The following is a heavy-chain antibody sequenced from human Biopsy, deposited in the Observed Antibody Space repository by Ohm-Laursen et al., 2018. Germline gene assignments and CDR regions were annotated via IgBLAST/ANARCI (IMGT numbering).Heavy chain of an antibody. Sequence: SVKVSCKTSGYTFRNHGISWVRQAPGRDLEWMGWISTWDAHTSYAQKVQGRVALTIDTSTSTGYMELRSLRSDDTAVYYCARGGSNYPDYWGQGTLVTVSS. CDR2: ISTWDAHT. CDR1: GYTFRNHG. V-gene: IGHV1-18*01. D-gene: IGHD3-16*01. CDR3: ARGGSNYPDY. J-gene: IGHJ4*02.